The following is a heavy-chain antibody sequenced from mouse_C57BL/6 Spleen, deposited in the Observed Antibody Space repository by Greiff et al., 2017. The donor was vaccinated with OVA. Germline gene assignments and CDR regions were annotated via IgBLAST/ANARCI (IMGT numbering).Heavy chain of an antibody. Sequence: VQLQQSGAELVRPGASVKLSCTASGFNIKDDYMHWVKQRPEQGLEWIGRIDPENGDTEYASKFQGKATITADTSSNTAYLQLSSLTSEDTAVYYCTITTVGNYWGQGTTLTVSS. CDR2: IDPENGDT. J-gene: IGHJ2*01. V-gene: IGHV14-4*01. CDR3: TITTVGNY. D-gene: IGHD1-1*01. CDR1: GFNIKDDY.